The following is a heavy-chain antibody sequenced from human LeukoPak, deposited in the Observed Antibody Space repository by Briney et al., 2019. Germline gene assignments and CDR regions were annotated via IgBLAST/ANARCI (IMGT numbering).Heavy chain of an antibody. J-gene: IGHJ5*02. CDR1: GFTFSSYG. CDR2: ISYDGSNK. D-gene: IGHD6-13*01. V-gene: IGHV3-30*18. CDR3: AKAYSSSWSNNWFDP. Sequence: GRSLRLSCAASGFTFSSYGMHWVRQAPGKGLEWVAVISYDGSNKYYADSVKGRLTISRDNSKNTLYLQMNSLRAEDTAVYYCAKAYSSSWSNNWFDPWGQGTLVTVSS.